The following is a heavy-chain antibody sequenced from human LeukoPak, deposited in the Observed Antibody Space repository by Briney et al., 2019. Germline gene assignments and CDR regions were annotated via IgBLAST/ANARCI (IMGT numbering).Heavy chain of an antibody. J-gene: IGHJ4*02. CDR1: GFTFSSYN. CDR2: ISYSSRNK. Sequence: GGPLRLPCAASGFTFSSYNMNWVRQAPGKGLEWVSYISYSSRNKYYPDSVKGRFTISRDNAKNSLYLQMNSLRADDTAVYYCARMAAAGYFDYWGQGTLVTVSS. D-gene: IGHD6-13*01. CDR3: ARMAAAGYFDY. V-gene: IGHV3-48*01.